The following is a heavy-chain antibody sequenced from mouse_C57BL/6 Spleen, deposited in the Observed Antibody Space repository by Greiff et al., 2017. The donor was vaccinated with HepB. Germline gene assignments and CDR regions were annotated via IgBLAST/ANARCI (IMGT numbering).Heavy chain of an antibody. CDR1: GYAFSSSW. V-gene: IGHV1-82*01. CDR2: IYPGDGDT. Sequence: VKLMESGPELVKPGASVKISCKASGYAFSSSWMNWVKQRPGKGLEWIGRIYPGDGDTNYSGKFKGKATLTADKSSSTAYMQLSSLTSEDSAVYFCARSIPKGFAYWGQGTLVTVSA. CDR3: ARSIPKGFAY. J-gene: IGHJ3*01.